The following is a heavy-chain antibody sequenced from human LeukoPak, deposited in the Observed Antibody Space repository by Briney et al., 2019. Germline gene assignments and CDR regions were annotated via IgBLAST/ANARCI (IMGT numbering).Heavy chain of an antibody. V-gene: IGHV3-48*01. CDR1: GFTFRASG. CDR2: ISNDKSII. Sequence: PGGSLRLSCAVSGFTFRASGMHWVRQAPGEGLEWVSYISNDKSIIHYADSVKARFTIYKDNVKNSLFLQMNSLRVDDTAVYFCVTDWPVWWGQGTLVTVSS. J-gene: IGHJ4*02. D-gene: IGHD3-16*01. CDR3: VTDWPVW.